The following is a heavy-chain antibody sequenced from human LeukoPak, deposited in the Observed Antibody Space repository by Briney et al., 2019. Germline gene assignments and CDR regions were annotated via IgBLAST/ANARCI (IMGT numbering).Heavy chain of an antibody. CDR3: ARAGKSSKVFVDTAMVTGEGGRYYYYMDV. CDR2: IYPGDSDT. V-gene: IGHV5-51*01. D-gene: IGHD5-18*01. J-gene: IGHJ6*03. CDR1: GYSFTSYW. Sequence: GESLKISCKGSGYSFTSYWIGWVRQMPGKGLEWMGIIYPGDSDTRYSPSFQGQVTISADKSISTAYLQWSSLKASDTAVYYCARAGKSSKVFVDTAMVTGEGGRYYYYMDVWGKGTTVTVSS.